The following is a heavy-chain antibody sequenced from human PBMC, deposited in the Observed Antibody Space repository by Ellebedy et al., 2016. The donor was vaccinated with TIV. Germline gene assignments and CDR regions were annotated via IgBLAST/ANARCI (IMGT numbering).Heavy chain of an antibody. J-gene: IGHJ5*02. D-gene: IGHD3-16*01. Sequence: SVKVSCKASGGPLRNYAISWVRQAPGQGLEGVGGIMAMFGTAHYAQKFQGRVTITADEFPTTAYMELKSLRSDDTAVYYCAKMGTYHYASWFDTWGQGTLVTVSS. CDR1: GGPLRNYA. V-gene: IGHV1-69*13. CDR2: IMAMFGTA. CDR3: AKMGTYHYASWFDT.